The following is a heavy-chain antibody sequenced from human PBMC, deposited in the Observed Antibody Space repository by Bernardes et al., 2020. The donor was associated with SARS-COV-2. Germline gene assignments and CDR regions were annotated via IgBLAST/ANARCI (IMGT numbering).Heavy chain of an antibody. CDR1: GGSISSYY. CDR2: IYYSGST. J-gene: IGHJ6*02. Sequence: SETLSLTCTVSGGSISSYYWSWIRQPPGKGLEWIGYIYYSGSTNYNPSLKSRVTISVDTSKNQFSLKLSSVTAADTAVYYCASLVGVAGPNYYYYYGMDVWGQGTTVTVSS. V-gene: IGHV4-59*01. D-gene: IGHD2-15*01. CDR3: ASLVGVAGPNYYYYYGMDV.